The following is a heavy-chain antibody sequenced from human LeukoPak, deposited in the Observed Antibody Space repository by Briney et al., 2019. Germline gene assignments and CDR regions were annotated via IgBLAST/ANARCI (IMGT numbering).Heavy chain of an antibody. Sequence: ASVKVSCKASGYTFTGYYMHWVRQAAGQGLEWMGWINPNSGGTNYAQKFQGRGTMTRDTSISTAYMELSRLRSDDTAVYYCARALITGTTSAFDIWGQGTMVTVSS. J-gene: IGHJ3*02. CDR3: ARALITGTTSAFDI. V-gene: IGHV1-2*02. D-gene: IGHD1-20*01. CDR2: INPNSGGT. CDR1: GYTFTGYY.